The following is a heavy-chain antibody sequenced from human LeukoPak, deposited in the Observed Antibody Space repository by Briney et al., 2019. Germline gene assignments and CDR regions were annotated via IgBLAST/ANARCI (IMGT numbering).Heavy chain of an antibody. CDR2: INPSGGST. J-gene: IGHJ4*02. D-gene: IGHD2-21*02. Sequence: ASVKVSCKASGYTFTSYYMHWVRQAPGQGLEWMGIINPSGGSTSYAQKFQGRVTMTRDTSTSTVYMELSSLRSEDTAVYYCARDNPSYCGGDCSMNWGQGTLVTVSS. CDR3: ARDNPSYCGGDCSMN. CDR1: GYTFTSYY. V-gene: IGHV1-46*01.